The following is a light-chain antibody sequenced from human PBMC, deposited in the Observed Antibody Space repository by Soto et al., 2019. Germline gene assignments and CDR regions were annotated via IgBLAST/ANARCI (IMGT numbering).Light chain of an antibody. V-gene: IGKV1-33*01. CDR2: DAS. Sequence: DIQMTQSPTSLSVSAGDTVTITCQASRDISVYLNWYQHKPGHPPKLIVYDASNLQTGVPSKFSGSGSGTPFTFTITNLQPEDIATYYCQQYDNFPPYTFGQGTKLDIK. J-gene: IGKJ2*01. CDR3: QQYDNFPPYT. CDR1: RDISVY.